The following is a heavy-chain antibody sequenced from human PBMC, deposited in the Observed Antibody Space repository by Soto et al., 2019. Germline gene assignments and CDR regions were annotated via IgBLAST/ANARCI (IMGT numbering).Heavy chain of an antibody. CDR1: AASLRNYY. CDR2: VYTPDYT. CDR3: ASSAGHPGDFFYYNGMDV. D-gene: IGHD3-10*01. J-gene: IGHJ6*02. Sequence: SLTLSLPCIVSAASLRNYYWPGGWQLPGKGMKLMGYVYTPDYTRYNTARKSRVTISVDTSKSQFSLRLNSVTAADTAVYYCASSAGHPGDFFYYNGMDVWGQGTTVTVSS. V-gene: IGHV4-4*08.